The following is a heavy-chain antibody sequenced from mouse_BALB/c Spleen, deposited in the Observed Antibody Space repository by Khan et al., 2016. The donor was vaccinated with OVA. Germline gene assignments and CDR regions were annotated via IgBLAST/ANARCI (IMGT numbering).Heavy chain of an antibody. V-gene: IGHV3-2*02. Sequence: EVQLQESGPGLVKPSQSLSLTCTVTGYSITSNYAWNWIRQFPGNKLEWMGYISYSGSTSYNPSLKSRISITRDTSTTQFFLQLSSVTTEDTATYYCARGNDYGYAMDYWGQGTSVTVSA. J-gene: IGHJ4*01. CDR1: GYSITSNYA. D-gene: IGHD1-1*01. CDR3: ARGNDYGYAMDY. CDR2: ISYSGST.